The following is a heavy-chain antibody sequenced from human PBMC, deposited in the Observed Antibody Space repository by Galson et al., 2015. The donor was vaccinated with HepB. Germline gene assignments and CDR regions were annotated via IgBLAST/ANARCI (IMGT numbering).Heavy chain of an antibody. J-gene: IGHJ3*02. CDR1: EYTFTTYY. CDR2: INPSGGTT. CDR3: ARARAYYAFDI. Sequence: SVKVSCKASEYTFTTYYIHWVRQAPGQGLEWMGIINPSGGTTTYAQKFQGRVTMTRDTSTSTVYMELSSLRSEDTAVFYCARARAYYAFDIWGQGTMVTVSS. D-gene: IGHD2-21*01. V-gene: IGHV1-46*01.